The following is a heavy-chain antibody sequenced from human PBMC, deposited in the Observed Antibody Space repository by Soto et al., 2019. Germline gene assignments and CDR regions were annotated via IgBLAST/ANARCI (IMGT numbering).Heavy chain of an antibody. J-gene: IGHJ5*02. D-gene: IGHD3-22*01. CDR3: ARDTSPYYYDSSGYYPNWFDP. Sequence: GGSLRLSCAASGFTFSSYSMNWVRQAPGKGLEWVSYISSSSSTIYYADSVKGRFTISRDNAKNSLYLQMNSLRDEDTAVYYCARDTSPYYYDSSGYYPNWFDPWGQGTLVTVSS. V-gene: IGHV3-48*02. CDR1: GFTFSSYS. CDR2: ISSSSSTI.